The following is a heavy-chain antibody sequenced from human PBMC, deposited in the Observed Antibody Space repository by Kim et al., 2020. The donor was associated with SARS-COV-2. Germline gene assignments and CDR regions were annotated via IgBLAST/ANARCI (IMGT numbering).Heavy chain of an antibody. J-gene: IGHJ4*02. D-gene: IGHD3-16*01. CDR1: GGTFSSYA. V-gene: IGHV1-69*13. CDR2: IIPIFGTA. Sequence: SVKVSCKASGGTFSSYAISWVRQAPGQGLEWMGGIIPIFGTANYAQKFQGRVTITADESTSTAYMELSSLRSEDTAVYYCARLRLGDGYKFLGWAFDNWGQGTLVTVSS. CDR3: ARLRLGDGYKFLGWAFDN.